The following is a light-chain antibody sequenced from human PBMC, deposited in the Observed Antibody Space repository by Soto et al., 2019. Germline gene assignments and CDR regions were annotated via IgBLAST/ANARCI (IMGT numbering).Light chain of an antibody. CDR2: GAS. Sequence: IQLTQSPSSLSASVGARVTLTCRASQDITSYLAWYQPKPGKANNLLIYGASTLQSGVPSRFSGRGSGTDRTLTISSLQAEEVASYYCKQTRAYPSTVGGGTKVAI. J-gene: IGKJ4*01. CDR1: QDITSY. CDR3: KQTRAYPST. V-gene: IGKV1-9*01.